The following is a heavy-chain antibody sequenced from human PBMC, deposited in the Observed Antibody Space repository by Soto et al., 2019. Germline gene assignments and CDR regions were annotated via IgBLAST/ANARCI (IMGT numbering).Heavy chain of an antibody. Sequence: GGSLRLSCAASGFTFSSYSMNWVRQAPGKGLEWVSYISSSSSTIYYADSVKGRFTISRDNAKNSLYLQMNSLRDEDTAVYYCARPSISPSEYFDWLFWDVWGQGTTVTVSS. D-gene: IGHD3-9*01. V-gene: IGHV3-48*02. CDR2: ISSSSSTI. J-gene: IGHJ6*02. CDR1: GFTFSSYS. CDR3: ARPSISPSEYFDWLFWDV.